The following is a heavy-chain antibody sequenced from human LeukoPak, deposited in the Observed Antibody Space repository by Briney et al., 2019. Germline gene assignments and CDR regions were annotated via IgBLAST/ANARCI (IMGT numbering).Heavy chain of an antibody. D-gene: IGHD5-18*01. CDR2: INPSGGST. V-gene: IGHV1-46*01. Sequence: ASVKVSCKASGYTFTSYYMHWVRQAPGQGLEWMGIINPSGGSTSYAQKFQGRVTMTRDTSTSTVYMELSSLRSEDTAVYYCAHEAVDTAMDDYYCYDMDVWGQGTTVTVSS. CDR1: GYTFTSYY. CDR3: AHEAVDTAMDDYYCYDMDV. J-gene: IGHJ6*02.